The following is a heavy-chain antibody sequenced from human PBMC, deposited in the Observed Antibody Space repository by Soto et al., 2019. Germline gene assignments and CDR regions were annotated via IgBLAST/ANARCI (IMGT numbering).Heavy chain of an antibody. CDR1: GFTFSSYG. D-gene: IGHD5-18*01. Sequence: QVQLVESGGGVVQPGRSLRLSCAASGFTFSSYGMHWVRQAPGKGLEWVAVISYDGSNKYYADSVKGRFTISRDNSKNTLYLPMNSLRAEDTAVYYCAKEDARGYSYGGCDYWGQGTLVTVSS. CDR3: AKEDARGYSYGGCDY. V-gene: IGHV3-30*18. J-gene: IGHJ4*02. CDR2: ISYDGSNK.